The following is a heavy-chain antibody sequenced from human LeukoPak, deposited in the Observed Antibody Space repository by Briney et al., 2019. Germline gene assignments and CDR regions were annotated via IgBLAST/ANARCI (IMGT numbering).Heavy chain of an antibody. J-gene: IGHJ4*02. CDR3: ARGGIQVSGIDEFDY. V-gene: IGHV3-13*01. CDR1: GLTFIDYD. CDR2: IGSRGDT. Sequence: GGSLRLSCAASGLTFIDYDMRWVRQVMGKGLEWVVAIGSRGDTHYSGSVKGRFTISRENAASSLYLQMNSLRAEDTAVYYCARGGIQVSGIDEFDYWGQGTLVTVSS. D-gene: IGHD6-19*01.